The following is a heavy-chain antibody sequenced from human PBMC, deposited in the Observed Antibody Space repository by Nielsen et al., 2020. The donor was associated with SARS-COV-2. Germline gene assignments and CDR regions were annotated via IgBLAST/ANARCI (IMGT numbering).Heavy chain of an antibody. J-gene: IGHJ4*02. D-gene: IGHD6-13*01. CDR2: IYYSGST. CDR1: GGSISSGGYY. CDR3: ARVIAAAGGWTKVGLDY. V-gene: IGHV4-31*03. Sequence: SETLSLTCTVSGGSISSGGYYWSWIRQHPGKGLEWIGYIYYSGSTYYNPSLKSRVTISVDTSKNQFSLKLSSVTAADTAVYYCARVIAAAGGWTKVGLDYWGQGTLVTVSS.